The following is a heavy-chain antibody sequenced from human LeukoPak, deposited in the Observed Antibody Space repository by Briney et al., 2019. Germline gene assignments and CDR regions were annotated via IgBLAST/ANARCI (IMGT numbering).Heavy chain of an antibody. Sequence: SETLSLTCAVYGGSFSGYYWSWIHQPPGKGLEWIGEINHSGSTNYNPSLKSRVTISVDTSKNQFSLKLSSVTAADTAVYYCARRVLLWFGFIDYWGQGTLVTVSS. D-gene: IGHD3-10*01. J-gene: IGHJ4*02. CDR2: INHSGST. CDR3: ARRVLLWFGFIDY. CDR1: GGSFSGYY. V-gene: IGHV4-34*01.